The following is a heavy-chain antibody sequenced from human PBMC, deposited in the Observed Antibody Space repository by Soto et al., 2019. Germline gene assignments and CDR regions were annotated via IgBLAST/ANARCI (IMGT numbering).Heavy chain of an antibody. CDR1: GLTFTNYA. CDR2: ISNDGNTR. CDR3: AASRTSASGSPIAY. D-gene: IGHD5-12*01. Sequence: QVQLVESGGGVGQPGRSLRLSCAASGLTFTNYAMHWVRKAPGKGLGWVAVISNDGNTRYYAESVKGRFSISRDNLNNTLYVQVNTLKNEDTAVYYCAASRTSASGSPIAYWGQGTLVTVSS. J-gene: IGHJ4*02. V-gene: IGHV3-30*04.